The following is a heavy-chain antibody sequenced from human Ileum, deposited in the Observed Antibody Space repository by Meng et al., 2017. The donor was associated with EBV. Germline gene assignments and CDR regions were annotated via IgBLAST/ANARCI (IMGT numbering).Heavy chain of an antibody. CDR2: IYYSGST. D-gene: IGHD2-15*01. V-gene: IGHV4-59*08. J-gene: IGHJ4*02. CDR3: ARGGWSLDY. Sequence: QVPVQESGPGLVKPSETLSLTCTVSGGSISSYYWSWTRQPPGKGLEWIGYIYYSGSTNYHPSLKSRVTISVDTSKNQFSLNLSSVTAADTAVYYCARGGWSLDYWGQGTLVTVSS. CDR1: GGSISSYY.